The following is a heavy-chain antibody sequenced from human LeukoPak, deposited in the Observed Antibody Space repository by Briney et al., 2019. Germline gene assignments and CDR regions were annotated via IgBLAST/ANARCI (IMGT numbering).Heavy chain of an antibody. CDR3: ARRAVYGFNDY. D-gene: IGHD2-8*01. Sequence: GESLRLSCAASGFTFDDYGMTWVRQAPGKGLEWVSGINWNGDTTDYAGSLKGRFTISRDNAKNSLFLQMNSLRAEDTAFYYCARRAVYGFNDYWGQGTLVTVSS. CDR2: INWNGDTT. J-gene: IGHJ4*02. V-gene: IGHV3-20*04. CDR1: GFTFDDYG.